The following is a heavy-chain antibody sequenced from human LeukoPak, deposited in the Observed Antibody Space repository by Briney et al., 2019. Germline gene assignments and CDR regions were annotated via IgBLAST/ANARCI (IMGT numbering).Heavy chain of an antibody. CDR3: ARDATAVSEAEF. J-gene: IGHJ4*02. Sequence: ASVKVSCKASGYTFTGYYIHWVRQAPGQGLEWMGWINHSSGDTNYAQKFQDRVMLTRDTSITTAYMELRRLRSDDTAVFYCARDATAVSEAEFWGQGTLVTVSS. CDR1: GYTFTGYY. V-gene: IGHV1-2*02. CDR2: INHSSGDT. D-gene: IGHD1-14*01.